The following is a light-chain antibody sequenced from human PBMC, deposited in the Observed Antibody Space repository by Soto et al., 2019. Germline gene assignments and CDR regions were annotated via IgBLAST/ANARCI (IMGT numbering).Light chain of an antibody. Sequence: HSVLTQPPSVSAAPGQKVTISCSGSSSNIGSNYVSWYQQLPGTAPKLLIYENNKRPSGIPDRFSGSKSGTSATLGITGLQTGDEADYYCGTWDSSLSAYVFGTGTKLTVL. CDR3: GTWDSSLSAYV. CDR1: SSNIGSNY. CDR2: ENN. J-gene: IGLJ1*01. V-gene: IGLV1-51*02.